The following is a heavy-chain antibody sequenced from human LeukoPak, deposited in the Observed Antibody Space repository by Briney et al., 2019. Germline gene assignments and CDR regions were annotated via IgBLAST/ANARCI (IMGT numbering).Heavy chain of an antibody. CDR3: AKSIMVRGAYYYYGMDV. D-gene: IGHD3-10*01. Sequence: GGSLRLSCAAPGFTFSSYSMNWVRQAPGKGLEWVSSISSSSSYIYYADSVKGRFTISRDNAKNSLYLQMNSLRAEDTAVYYCAKSIMVRGAYYYYGMDVWGQGTTVTVSS. CDR2: ISSSSSYI. CDR1: GFTFSSYS. V-gene: IGHV3-21*01. J-gene: IGHJ6*02.